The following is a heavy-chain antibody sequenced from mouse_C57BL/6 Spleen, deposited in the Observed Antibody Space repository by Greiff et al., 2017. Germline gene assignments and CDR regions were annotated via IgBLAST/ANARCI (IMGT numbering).Heavy chain of an antibody. Sequence: QVQLQQPGAEIVKPGASVKMSCKASGYTFTSYWITWVKQRPGQGLEWIGDIYPGSGSTNYNEKFKSKATLTVDTSSSTAYMQLSSLTSEDSAVYYCARESIYYYGSSYGWFAYWGQGTLVTVSA. CDR1: GYTFTSYW. D-gene: IGHD1-1*01. CDR2: IYPGSGST. V-gene: IGHV1-55*01. CDR3: ARESIYYYGSSYGWFAY. J-gene: IGHJ3*01.